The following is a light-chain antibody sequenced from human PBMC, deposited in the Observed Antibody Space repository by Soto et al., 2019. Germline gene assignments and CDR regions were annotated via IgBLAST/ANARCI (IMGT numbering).Light chain of an antibody. J-gene: IGKJ4*01. CDR2: WAS. CDR1: QSILYSSNNKNY. V-gene: IGKV4-1*01. Sequence: DIVMTQSPDPLAVSLGERATINCKSSQSILYSSNNKNYLAWYQQKPGQPPKLLIYWASTRESGVPDLFSGRGSGTDFTLTISSLQAEDVAVYYCQQYYSTPLTFGVGTKVDIK. CDR3: QQYYSTPLT.